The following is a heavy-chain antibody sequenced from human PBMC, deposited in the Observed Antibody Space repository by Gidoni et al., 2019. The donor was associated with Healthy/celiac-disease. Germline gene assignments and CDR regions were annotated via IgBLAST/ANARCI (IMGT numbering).Heavy chain of an antibody. CDR1: GGSISSSSYY. CDR2: IYYSGST. CDR3: ARTYYDFWSGPYYFDY. J-gene: IGHJ4*02. Sequence: QLQLQESGPGLVKPSETLSLTCTVSGGSISSSSYYWGWIRQPPGKGLEWIGSIYYSGSTYYNPSLKSRVTISVDMSKNQFSLKLSSVTAADTAVYYCARTYYDFWSGPYYFDYWGQGTLVTVSS. V-gene: IGHV4-39*01. D-gene: IGHD3-3*01.